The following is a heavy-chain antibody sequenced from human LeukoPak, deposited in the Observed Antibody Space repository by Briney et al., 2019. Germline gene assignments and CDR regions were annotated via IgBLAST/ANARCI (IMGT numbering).Heavy chain of an antibody. CDR2: MSNSGHT. Sequence: SETLSLTCTVSGDSVSSGNYYWSWIQQPPGKGLEWIGFMSNSGHTDSTPSLKSRVTISVDTSKNQFSLNLNSVTAADTAVYYCARVSVAGTGPDSWGQGTLVTVSS. V-gene: IGHV4-61*01. CDR1: GDSVSSGNYY. D-gene: IGHD6-13*01. J-gene: IGHJ4*02. CDR3: ARVSVAGTGPDS.